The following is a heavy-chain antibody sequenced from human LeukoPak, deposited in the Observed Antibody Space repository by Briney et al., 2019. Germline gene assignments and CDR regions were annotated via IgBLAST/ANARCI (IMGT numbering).Heavy chain of an antibody. D-gene: IGHD5-12*01. CDR3: AKDQAWLRFDY. CDR1: GFTFSSYW. CDR2: INTDGSGT. V-gene: IGHV3-74*01. Sequence: PGGSLSLSCAASGFTFSSYWMHWVRHATGRGLVCVSRINTDGSGTSYADSVEGRFTISRDNAKNTLYLQMNSLRAEDTAVYYCAKDQAWLRFDYWGQGTLVTVSS. J-gene: IGHJ4*02.